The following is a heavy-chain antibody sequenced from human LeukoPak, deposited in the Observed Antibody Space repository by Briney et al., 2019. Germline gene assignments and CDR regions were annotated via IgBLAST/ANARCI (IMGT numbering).Heavy chain of an antibody. D-gene: IGHD3-9*01. CDR1: GFTFSDYY. CDR3: ARDVLRYSNVFDP. V-gene: IGHV3-11*01. J-gene: IGHJ5*02. CDR2: ISGSGNTI. Sequence: GGSLRLSCAASGFTFSDYYMTWMRQAPGKGLEWVSYISGSGNTIYYADSVRGRFTISRDNAESSLSLQVNSLRAEDTAVYYCARDVLRYSNVFDPWGQGTLVTVSS.